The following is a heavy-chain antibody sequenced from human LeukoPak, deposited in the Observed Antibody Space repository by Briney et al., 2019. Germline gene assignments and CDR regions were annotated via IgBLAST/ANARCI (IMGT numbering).Heavy chain of an antibody. Sequence: GSLRPSCAASGFTFNSYGINRGRQGPGKGLEWLSYIGTGPRSTYYADAVRGRFVISRDDAKSSLYLQMSSLRAEDTAVYYCARDYVTMAPDYGGLGTLVTVSS. J-gene: IGHJ4*02. D-gene: IGHD3-10*02. CDR1: GFTFNSYG. V-gene: IGHV3-21*01. CDR3: ARDYVTMAPDY. CDR2: IGTGPRST.